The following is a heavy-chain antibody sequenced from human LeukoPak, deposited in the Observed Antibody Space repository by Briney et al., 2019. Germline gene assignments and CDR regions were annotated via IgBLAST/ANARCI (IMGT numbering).Heavy chain of an antibody. CDR2: INHSGST. CDR3: ARDRPNVDSTGYFSRHDAFDI. J-gene: IGHJ3*02. Sequence: SETLSLTCAVYGGSFSGYYWSWIRQPPGKGLEWIGEINHSGSTNYNPSLKSRVTISVDTSKNQFSLKLSSVTAADTAMYYCARDRPNVDSTGYFSRHDAFDIWGQGTMVTVSS. CDR1: GGSFSGYY. D-gene: IGHD3-22*01. V-gene: IGHV4-34*01.